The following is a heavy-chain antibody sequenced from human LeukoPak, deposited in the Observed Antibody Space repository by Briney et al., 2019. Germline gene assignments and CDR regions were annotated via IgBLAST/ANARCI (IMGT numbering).Heavy chain of an antibody. CDR3: ASTRYCSSTSCTTKSHVDY. D-gene: IGHD2-2*01. Sequence: SETLSLTCTALTCATHIYHWRWNLLPPAPRPQPLTFISTSGSTNYNPSLKSRVTMSVDTSKIQFSLKLSYVTAADTAVYYCASTRYCSSTSCTTKSHVDYWGQGTLVTVSS. J-gene: IGHJ4*02. CDR2: ISTSGST. CDR1: TCATHIYH. V-gene: IGHV4-4*09.